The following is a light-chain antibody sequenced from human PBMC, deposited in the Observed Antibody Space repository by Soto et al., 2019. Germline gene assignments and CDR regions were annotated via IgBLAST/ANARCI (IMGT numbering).Light chain of an antibody. Sequence: EIVLTQSTGTLSLSPGERATLSCRASQSVSSTYLAWYQQKPGQAPRLLIYGASSRATGIPDRVSGSGSGTDFTLTISRLEPEDFAVYYCQQYSDLPWTFGQGTTVEIK. J-gene: IGKJ1*01. CDR2: GAS. CDR1: QSVSSTY. CDR3: QQYSDLPWT. V-gene: IGKV3-20*01.